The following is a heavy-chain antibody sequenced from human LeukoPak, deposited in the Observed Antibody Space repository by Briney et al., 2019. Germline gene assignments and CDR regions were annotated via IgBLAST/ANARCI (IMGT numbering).Heavy chain of an antibody. CDR1: GGSVNSGDYY. V-gene: IGHV4-61*02. J-gene: IGHJ4*02. Sequence: SQTLSLTCTVSGGSVNSGDYYWTWIRQPPGKGLEWIGRIYTSGSTNYNPSLKSRVTMSVDTSKNQFSLKLSSVTAADTAVYYCAREGARYYFDYWGQGTLVTVSS. D-gene: IGHD4/OR15-4a*01. CDR2: IYTSGST. CDR3: AREGARYYFDY.